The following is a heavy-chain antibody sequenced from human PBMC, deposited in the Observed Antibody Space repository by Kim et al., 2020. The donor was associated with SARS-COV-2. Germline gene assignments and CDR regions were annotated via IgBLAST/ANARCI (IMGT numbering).Heavy chain of an antibody. CDR3: ARDGDLYSSGKEAVDI. CDR1: GFTFSSYW. Sequence: GGSLRLSCAASGFTFSSYWMTWVRQAPGKGLEGVANIKQDGNQKYYVDSVKGRFTISRDNAKNSLYLQMNSLRAEDTAVYYWARDGDLYSSGKEAVDIWG. CDR2: IKQDGNQK. V-gene: IGHV3-7*01. J-gene: IGHJ3*02. D-gene: IGHD6-19*01.